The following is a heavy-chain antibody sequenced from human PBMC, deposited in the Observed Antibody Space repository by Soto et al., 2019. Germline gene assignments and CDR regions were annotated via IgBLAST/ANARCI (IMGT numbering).Heavy chain of an antibody. CDR1: GFTFSSYG. CDR2: IWYDGSNK. Sequence: QVQLVESGGGVVQPGRSLRLSCAASGFTFSSYGMHWVRQAPGKGLEWVAVIWYDGSNKYYADSVKGRFTISRDNSKNTLYLQMNSLRAEDTAVYYCARGLVHVGPWTPATSYYYYYGMDVWGQGTTVTVSS. J-gene: IGHJ6*02. V-gene: IGHV3-33*01. D-gene: IGHD6-19*01. CDR3: ARGLVHVGPWTPATSYYYYYGMDV.